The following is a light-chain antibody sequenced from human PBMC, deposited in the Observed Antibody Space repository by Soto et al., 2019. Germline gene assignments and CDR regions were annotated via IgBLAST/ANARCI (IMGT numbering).Light chain of an antibody. J-gene: IGKJ5*01. Sequence: GLTESPATLSLSPGELATLSCRASQSVRSYLAWYQQKPGQAPRLLIYDASNRATGIPARFSGSGSGTDFTLTISSLEPEDFAVYYCQQRSNWPITFGQGTRLEI. CDR1: QSVRSY. CDR2: DAS. CDR3: QQRSNWPIT. V-gene: IGKV3-11*01.